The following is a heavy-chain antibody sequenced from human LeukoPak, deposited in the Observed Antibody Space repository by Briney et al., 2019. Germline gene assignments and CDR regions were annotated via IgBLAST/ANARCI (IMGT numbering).Heavy chain of an antibody. CDR1: GYTFTSYD. J-gene: IGHJ3*02. CDR2: MNPNSGNT. D-gene: IGHD3-3*01. V-gene: IGHV1-8*01. Sequence: ASVKVSCKASGYTFTSYDINWVRQATGQGLEWMGWMNPNSGNTGYAQKFQGRVTMTRNTSISTAYMELSSLRSEDTAVYYCARERSTIFGVRDAFDIWGQGTMVTVSS. CDR3: ARERSTIFGVRDAFDI.